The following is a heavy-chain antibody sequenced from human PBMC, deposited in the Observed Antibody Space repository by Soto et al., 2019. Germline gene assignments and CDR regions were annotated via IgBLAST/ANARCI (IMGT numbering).Heavy chain of an antibody. V-gene: IGHV1-2*04. D-gene: IGHD3-16*01. CDR3: ARDFQIYDYVWGSYPRTSYGMDV. CDR1: GYAFTGYY. Sequence: ASVKVSCKASGYAFTGYYMHWVRQAPGQGLEWMGWINPNSGGTNYAQKFQGWVTMTRDTSISTAYMELSRLRSDDTAVYYCARDFQIYDYVWGSYPRTSYGMDVWGQGTTVTAP. J-gene: IGHJ6*02. CDR2: INPNSGGT.